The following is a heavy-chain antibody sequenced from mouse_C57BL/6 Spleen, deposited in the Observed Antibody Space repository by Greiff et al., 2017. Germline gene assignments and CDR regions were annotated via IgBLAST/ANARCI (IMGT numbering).Heavy chain of an antibody. CDR3: ARCYLRVGGKYFGY. Sequence: QVQLQQPGAELVKPGASVKLSCKASGYTFTSYWMHWVKQRPGRGLEWIGEIDPSDSYTNYNQKFKGKATLTVDKSSSTAYMQLSSLTSEDSAVYYCARCYLRVGGKYFGYWGHVTTLTVSS. CDR2: IDPSDSYT. J-gene: IGHJ2*01. V-gene: IGHV1-69*02. D-gene: IGHD2-12*01. CDR1: GYTFTSYW.